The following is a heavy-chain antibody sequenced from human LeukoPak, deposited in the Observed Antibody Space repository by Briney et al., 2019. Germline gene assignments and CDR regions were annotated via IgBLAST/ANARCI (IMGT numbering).Heavy chain of an antibody. CDR1: GGSISSSSYY. V-gene: IGHV4-39*07. J-gene: IGHJ4*02. Sequence: SETLSLTCTVSGGSISSSSYYWGWIRQPPGKGLEWIGSIYYSGSTYYNPSLKSRVTISVDTSKNQFSLKLSSVTAADTAVYYCARKSLITFGGVSAFDYWGQGTLVTVSS. CDR2: IYYSGST. CDR3: ARKSLITFGGVSAFDY. D-gene: IGHD3-16*01.